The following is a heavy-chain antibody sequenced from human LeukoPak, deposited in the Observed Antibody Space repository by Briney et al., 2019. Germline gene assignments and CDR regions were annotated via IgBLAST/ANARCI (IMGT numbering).Heavy chain of an antibody. CDR2: IYSGGSA. J-gene: IGHJ5*02. D-gene: IGHD6-19*01. Sequence: GGSLRLSCAVSGFTVSSNYMIWVRQAPGKGPEWVSVIYSGGSAYSADSVKGRFTMSRDTSRNTLYLQMNSLRAEDTAVYYCARLVTGWPNWIDPWGQGTLVIVSS. CDR1: GFTVSSNY. CDR3: ARLVTGWPNWIDP. V-gene: IGHV3-66*01.